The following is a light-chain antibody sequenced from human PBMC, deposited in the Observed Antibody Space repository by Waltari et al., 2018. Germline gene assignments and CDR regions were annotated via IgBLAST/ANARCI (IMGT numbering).Light chain of an antibody. V-gene: IGKV1D-12*01. CDR2: AAS. CDR3: QQVNSYPFT. Sequence: DIQMTQSPSYVSASVGDRVTITCRASQDISNWLAWYQQRPGEAPKLLTYAASILQIGVHSRFSGSGSGSDFTLTITSLQPDDFGSYHCQQVNSYPFTFGQGTKLEI. CDR1: QDISNW. J-gene: IGKJ2*01.